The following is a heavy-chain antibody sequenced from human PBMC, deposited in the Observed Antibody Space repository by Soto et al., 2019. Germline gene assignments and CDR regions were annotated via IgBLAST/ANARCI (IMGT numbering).Heavy chain of an antibody. V-gene: IGHV4-61*05. CDR2: IYYSGST. CDR3: ARAGGTIFGVVIPFDY. D-gene: IGHD3-3*01. CDR1: GGSISSSSYY. J-gene: IGHJ4*02. Sequence: SETLSLTCTVSGGSISSSSYYWGWIRQPPGKGLEWIGYIYYSGSTNYNPSLKSRVTISVDTSKNQFSLKLSSVTAADTAVYYCARAGGTIFGVVIPFDYWGQGTLVTVSS.